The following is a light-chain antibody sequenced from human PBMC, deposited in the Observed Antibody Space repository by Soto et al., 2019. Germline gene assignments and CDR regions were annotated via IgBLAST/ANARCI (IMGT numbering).Light chain of an antibody. CDR2: DIR. V-gene: IGLV2-14*03. Sequence: QSALTQRASVSGSPGQSITISCTGTSSDVGGYKYVSWYQQHPGKAPKLMIYDIRNRPSGVSNRFSGSKSGNTASLTISGLQAEDEAIYYCSSYTSSSTRVFGIGTKVTVL. CDR3: SSYTSSSTRV. CDR1: SSDVGGYKY. J-gene: IGLJ1*01.